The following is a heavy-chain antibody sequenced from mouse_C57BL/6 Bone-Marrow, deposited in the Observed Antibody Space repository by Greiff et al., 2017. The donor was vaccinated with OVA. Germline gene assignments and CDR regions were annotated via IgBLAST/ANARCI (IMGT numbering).Heavy chain of an antibody. CDR3: TTSGPDY. CDR1: GFNIKDDY. V-gene: IGHV14-4*01. CDR2: IDPENGDT. Sequence: VQLVESGAELVRPGASVKLSCTASGFNIKDDYMHWVKQRPEQGLEWIGWIDPENGDTEYASKFQGKATITADTSSNTAYLQLSSLTSEDTAVYYCTTSGPDYWGQGTTLTVSS. D-gene: IGHD4-1*01. J-gene: IGHJ2*01.